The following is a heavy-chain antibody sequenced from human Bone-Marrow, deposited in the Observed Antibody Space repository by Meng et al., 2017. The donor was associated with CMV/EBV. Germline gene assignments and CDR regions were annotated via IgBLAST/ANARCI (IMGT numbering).Heavy chain of an antibody. D-gene: IGHD2-21*02. Sequence: GESLKISCAASGFIFSSYDMHWVRQAPGKGLEWVAYLRHDGSNKDYADSVKGRITISRDISTNTLYLQMNSLRVEDTAVYYCAKDLDGGDKGWGQGKLV. CDR3: AKDLDGGDKG. CDR1: GFIFSSYD. V-gene: IGHV3-30*02. J-gene: IGHJ4*02. CDR2: LRHDGSNK.